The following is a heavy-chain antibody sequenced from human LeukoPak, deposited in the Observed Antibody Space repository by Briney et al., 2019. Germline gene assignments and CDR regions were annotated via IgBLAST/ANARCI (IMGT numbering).Heavy chain of an antibody. CDR3: ARGDYDFWSGYYSGSPWFDP. V-gene: IGHV1-8*01. Sequence: ASVKVSCKASGYTFTSYDINWVRQATGQGLEWMGWMNPNSGNTGYAQEFQGRVTMTRNTSISTAYMELSSLRSEDTAVYYCARGDYDFWSGYYSGSPWFDPWGQGTLVTVSS. CDR2: MNPNSGNT. J-gene: IGHJ5*02. D-gene: IGHD3-3*01. CDR1: GYTFTSYD.